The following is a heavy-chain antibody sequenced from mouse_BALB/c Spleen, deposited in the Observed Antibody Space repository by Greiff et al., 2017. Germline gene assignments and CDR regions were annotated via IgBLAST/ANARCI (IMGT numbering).Heavy chain of an antibody. V-gene: IGHV1S127*01. CDR1: GYTFTSYW. D-gene: IGHD2-14*01. Sequence: QVQLQQPGAELVKPGASVKMSCKASGYTFTSYWMHWVKQRPGQGLEWIGTIDPSDSYTSYNQKFKGKATLTVDTSSSTAYMQLSSLTSEDSAVYYCTAYYRYDVPWFAYWGQGTLVTVSA. CDR2: IDPSDSYT. J-gene: IGHJ3*01. CDR3: TAYYRYDVPWFAY.